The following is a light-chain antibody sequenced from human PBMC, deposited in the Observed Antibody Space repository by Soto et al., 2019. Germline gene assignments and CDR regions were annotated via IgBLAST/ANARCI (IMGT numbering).Light chain of an antibody. Sequence: QSALTQPPSASGYPGQSVTISCPGNSSDVGGYNYVSWYQQHPGRAPNLMIYEVSKRPSGIPDRFSCSKSGNTASLTVSRLQPEDEADYYCSSYAGSSNLGVFGGGTKLTVL. J-gene: IGLJ2*01. CDR3: SSYAGSSNLGV. CDR1: SSDVGGYNY. V-gene: IGLV2-8*01. CDR2: EVS.